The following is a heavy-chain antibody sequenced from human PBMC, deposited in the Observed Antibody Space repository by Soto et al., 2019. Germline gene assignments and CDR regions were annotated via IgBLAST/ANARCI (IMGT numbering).Heavy chain of an antibody. J-gene: IGHJ6*03. CDR3: AREATDYDILTGSYYYYYMDV. V-gene: IGHV1-46*03. Sequence: ASVKVSCKASGYTFTSYYMHWVRQAPGQGLEWVGIINPSGGSTSYAQKFQGRVTMTRDTSTSTVYMELSSLRSEDTAVYYCAREATDYDILTGSYYYYYMDVWGKGTTVTVSS. CDR1: GYTFTSYY. CDR2: INPSGGST. D-gene: IGHD3-9*01.